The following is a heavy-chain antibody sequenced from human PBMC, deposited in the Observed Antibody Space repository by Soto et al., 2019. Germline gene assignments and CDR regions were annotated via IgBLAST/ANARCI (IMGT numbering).Heavy chain of an antibody. J-gene: IGHJ4*02. D-gene: IGHD6-13*01. V-gene: IGHV1-46*01. CDR3: ARDLAAAAY. CDR1: GYIFTNYY. CDR2: INPLPTSGST. Sequence: QVQLVQSGAEVKKPGASVKVSCKASGYIFTNYYIHWVRQAPGQGLEWMAIINPLPTSGSTNYAQKFLGRVTVTRDTSTSTVYLELSSLRSDDTAVYYCARDLAAAAYWGQGTLVTVSS.